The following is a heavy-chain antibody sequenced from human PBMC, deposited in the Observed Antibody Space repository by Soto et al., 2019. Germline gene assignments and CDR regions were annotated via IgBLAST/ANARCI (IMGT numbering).Heavy chain of an antibody. Sequence: GALRLSCAASGFTFSSYSMNWVRQAPGKGLMWVSRINSDGSSTSYADSVKGRFTISRDNAKNTLYLQMNSLRAEDTAVYYCAIRASYYDSSGYFDYWGQGTLVTVSS. CDR1: GFTFSSYS. V-gene: IGHV3-74*01. D-gene: IGHD3-22*01. J-gene: IGHJ4*02. CDR2: INSDGSST. CDR3: AIRASYYDSSGYFDY.